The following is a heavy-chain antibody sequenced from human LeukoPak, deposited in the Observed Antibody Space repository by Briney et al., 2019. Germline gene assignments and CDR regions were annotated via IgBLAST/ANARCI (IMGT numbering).Heavy chain of an antibody. Sequence: GESLKISCAASGFTFSSYSMNWVRQAPGKGLEWVSYISSSSSTIYYADSVKGRFTISRDNAKNSLYLQMNSLRAEDTAVYYCASGGYCSSTSCYNYYYYYMDVWGKGTTVTVSS. V-gene: IGHV3-48*01. CDR1: GFTFSSYS. CDR3: ASGGYCSSTSCYNYYYYYMDV. CDR2: ISSSSSTI. J-gene: IGHJ6*03. D-gene: IGHD2-2*02.